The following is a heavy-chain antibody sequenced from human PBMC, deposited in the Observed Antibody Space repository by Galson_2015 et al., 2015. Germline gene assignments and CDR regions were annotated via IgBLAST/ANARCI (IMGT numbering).Heavy chain of an antibody. CDR1: GFTFTSAY. J-gene: IGHJ4*02. Sequence: SLRLSCAASGFTFTSAYMSWIRQAPGKGLEWVAQIKSKGAGEAADYAAPGRGRFTITRDDSTATIHLHMNSLQTEDTAMYYCVTDVPAVGAAGFDYWGQGTLVTVSS. V-gene: IGHV3-15*01. D-gene: IGHD2-15*01. CDR2: IKSKGAGEAA. CDR3: VTDVPAVGAAGFDY.